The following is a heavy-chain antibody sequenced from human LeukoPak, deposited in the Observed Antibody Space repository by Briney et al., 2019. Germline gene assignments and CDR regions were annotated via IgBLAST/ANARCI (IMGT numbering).Heavy chain of an antibody. J-gene: IGHJ5*02. CDR2: FYTGDSDT. CDR1: GYSSISYW. Sequence: GESLKISCKASGYSSISYWIGWLRQMPGRGLEWMGIFYTGDSDTRYSPSFQGQATISDDKSISTAYLQWSRLTASATAMYYCARRSGYNLGRDWFDPWGQGTLVTVSS. V-gene: IGHV5-51*01. CDR3: ARRSGYNLGRDWFDP. D-gene: IGHD5-12*01.